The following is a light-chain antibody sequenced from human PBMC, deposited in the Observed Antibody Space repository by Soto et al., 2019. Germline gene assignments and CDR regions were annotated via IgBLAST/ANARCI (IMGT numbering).Light chain of an antibody. CDR2: GAS. CDR3: QQYETFSGT. V-gene: IGKV1-5*01. CDR1: QSVSGW. J-gene: IGKJ1*01. Sequence: DIQLTQSPSFLSASVGDRFTITCRASQSVSGWLAWYQQKPGEAPKLLIYGASALPRGVPARFSGSGSGTKFTLTIASLQPDDFATYYCQQYETFSGTFGPGTKVDIK.